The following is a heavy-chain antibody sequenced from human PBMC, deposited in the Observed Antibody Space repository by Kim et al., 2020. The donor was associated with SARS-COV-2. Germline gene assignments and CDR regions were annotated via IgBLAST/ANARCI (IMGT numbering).Heavy chain of an antibody. V-gene: IGHV3-21*01. D-gene: IGHD4-17*01. J-gene: IGHJ3*02. CDR3: ARDMPDYGDYSNAFDI. Sequence: DSVKGRFTISRDNAKNSPYLQMNSLRAEDTAVYYCARDMPDYGDYSNAFDIWGQGTMVTVSS.